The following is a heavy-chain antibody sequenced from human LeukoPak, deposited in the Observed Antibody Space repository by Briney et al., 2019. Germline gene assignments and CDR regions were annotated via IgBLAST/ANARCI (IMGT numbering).Heavy chain of an antibody. CDR2: INPNSGGT. Sequence: ASVKVSCKASGYTFTGYYLHWVRQAPGRGLEWMGWINPNSGGTNYAQKFQGRVTMTRDTSITTAYMDLSRLRSDDSAIYYCARRSLYCGGDCYSDYWGQGTLVTVSS. V-gene: IGHV1-2*02. CDR1: GYTFTGYY. D-gene: IGHD2-21*02. J-gene: IGHJ4*02. CDR3: ARRSLYCGGDCYSDY.